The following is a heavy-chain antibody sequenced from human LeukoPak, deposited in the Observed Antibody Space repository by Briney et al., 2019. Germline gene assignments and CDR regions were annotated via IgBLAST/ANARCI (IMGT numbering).Heavy chain of an antibody. CDR2: INHSGST. CDR3: ARDGGNPNWYFDL. CDR1: GGSFSGYY. V-gene: IGHV4-34*01. J-gene: IGHJ2*01. D-gene: IGHD4-23*01. Sequence: PSETLSLTCAVYGGSFSGYYWSWIRQPPGKGLEWIGEINHSGSTNYNPSLKSRVTISVDTSKNQFSLKLSSVTAADTAVYYCARDGGNPNWYFDLWGRGTLVTVSS.